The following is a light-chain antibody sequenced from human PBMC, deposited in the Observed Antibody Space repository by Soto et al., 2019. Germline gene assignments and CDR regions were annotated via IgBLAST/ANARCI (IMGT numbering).Light chain of an antibody. J-gene: IGLJ1*01. CDR1: SSDVGGYNY. V-gene: IGLV2-14*01. CDR3: SSFTISAYV. CDR2: DVT. Sequence: QSALTQPASVSGSPGQSITISCTGTSSDVGGYNYVSWYQHYPDKAPKLIIYDVTNRPSGVSDRFSGSKSGNTASLTISGLQPEDEADYYCSSFTISAYVFGSGTKLTVL.